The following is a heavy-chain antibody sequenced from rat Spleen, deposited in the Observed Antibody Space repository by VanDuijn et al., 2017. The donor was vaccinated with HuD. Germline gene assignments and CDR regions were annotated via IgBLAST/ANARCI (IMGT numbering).Heavy chain of an antibody. J-gene: IGHJ2*01. Sequence: EVQLVESDGALVQPGGSLKLSCAASGFTFSDYYMAWVRQAPTKGLEWVATISSDGSTPYYRDSVKGRFTISRDNAKTTLHLQMDSLRSEDTATYYCATGGGYFDYWGQGVMVKVSS. D-gene: IGHD1-11*01. CDR3: ATGGGYFDY. V-gene: IGHV5-29*01. CDR2: ISSDGSTP. CDR1: GFTFSDYY.